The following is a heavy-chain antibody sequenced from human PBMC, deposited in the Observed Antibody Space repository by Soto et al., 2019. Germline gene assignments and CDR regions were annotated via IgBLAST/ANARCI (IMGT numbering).Heavy chain of an antibody. CDR1: GFTFSSYG. CDR2: IWYDGSNK. CDR3: ARDLGHSSSSGSVY. J-gene: IGHJ4*02. D-gene: IGHD6-6*01. V-gene: IGHV3-33*01. Sequence: PGGSLRLSCAASGFTFSSYGMHWVRQAPGKGLEWVAVIWYDGSNKYYADSVKGRFTISRDNSKNTLYLQMNSLRAEDTAVYYCARDLGHSSSSGSVYWGQGTLVTVSS.